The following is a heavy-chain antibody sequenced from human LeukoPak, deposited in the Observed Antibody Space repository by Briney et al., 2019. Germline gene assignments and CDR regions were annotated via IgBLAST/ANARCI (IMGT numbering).Heavy chain of an antibody. D-gene: IGHD3-22*01. Sequence: GGSLRLSCAASGFTFSRYGMHWVRQTPGKGLEWVAVISYDASNKYYADSVKGRFTISRDNSKNTLYLQMNSLRAEDTAVYYCAKLYYYDSSGYYDAFDIWGQGTMVTVSS. CDR3: AKLYYYDSSGYYDAFDI. J-gene: IGHJ3*02. CDR2: ISYDASNK. V-gene: IGHV3-30*18. CDR1: GFTFSRYG.